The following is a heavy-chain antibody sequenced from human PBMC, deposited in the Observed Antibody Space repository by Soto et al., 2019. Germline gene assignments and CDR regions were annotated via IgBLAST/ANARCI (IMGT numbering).Heavy chain of an antibody. Sequence: GGSLRLSCAASGFTFSSYGMHWVRQAPGKGLEWVAVIWYDGSNKYYADSVKGRFTISRDNSKNTLYLQMNSLRAEDTAVYYCARELLPGYSSGWYDGWGQGTLVTVSS. CDR2: IWYDGSNK. V-gene: IGHV3-33*01. CDR1: GFTFSSYG. D-gene: IGHD6-19*01. J-gene: IGHJ4*02. CDR3: ARELLPGYSSGWYDG.